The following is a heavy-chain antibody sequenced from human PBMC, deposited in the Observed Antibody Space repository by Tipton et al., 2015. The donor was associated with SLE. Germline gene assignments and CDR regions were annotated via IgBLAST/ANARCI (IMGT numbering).Heavy chain of an antibody. Sequence: TLSLTCTVSGGSISSGSYYWSWIRQPAGKGLEWIGHIYTSGSTNYNPSLKSRVTISVDTSKNQFSLKLSSVTAADTAVYYCARPIDYSSSWTDAFDIWGQGTMVTVSS. V-gene: IGHV4-61*09. CDR1: GGSISSGSYY. CDR2: IYTSGST. CDR3: ARPIDYSSSWTDAFDI. J-gene: IGHJ3*02. D-gene: IGHD6-13*01.